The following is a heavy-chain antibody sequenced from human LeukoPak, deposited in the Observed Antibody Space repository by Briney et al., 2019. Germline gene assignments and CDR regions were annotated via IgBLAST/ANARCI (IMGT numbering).Heavy chain of an antibody. Sequence: SGGSLRLSCAASGFTVSSNYMSWVRQAPGKGLEWVSVIYSGGSTYYADSVKGRFTISRDNSKNTLYLQMNRLRAEDTAVYYCARDVLSGYDYWGQGTLVTVSS. CDR1: GFTVSSNY. V-gene: IGHV3-66*01. J-gene: IGHJ4*02. D-gene: IGHD3-10*01. CDR3: ARDVLSGYDY. CDR2: IYSGGST.